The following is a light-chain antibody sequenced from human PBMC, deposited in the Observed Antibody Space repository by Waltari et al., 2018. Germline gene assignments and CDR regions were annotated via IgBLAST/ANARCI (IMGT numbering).Light chain of an antibody. CDR1: SSNIGNNY. Sequence: QSVLTQPPSVSAAPGQRVTISCSGGSSNIGNNYVSWYRQFPGTAPKLLIYENSERPSGIPGRFSGSKAGTSFTLDITGLQAGDEADYYCGTWDSSLSGAVFGGGTHLTVL. V-gene: IGLV1-51*02. CDR3: GTWDSSLSGAV. J-gene: IGLJ7*01. CDR2: ENS.